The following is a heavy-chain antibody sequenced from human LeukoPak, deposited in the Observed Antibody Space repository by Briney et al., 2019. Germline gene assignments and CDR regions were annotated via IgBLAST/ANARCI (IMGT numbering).Heavy chain of an antibody. CDR1: GFTFSSYW. V-gene: IGHV3-74*01. CDR2: IKSDGST. J-gene: IGHJ1*01. D-gene: IGHD3-22*01. Sequence: GGSLRLSYAASGFTFSSYWMHCVRQAPGKGLVWVSRIKSDGSTNYADSVKGRFTISRDNAKNTVSLQMNSLRAEDTGVYYCARAPSEIGGYYPEYFRHWGQGTLVTVSS. CDR3: ARAPSEIGGYYPEYFRH.